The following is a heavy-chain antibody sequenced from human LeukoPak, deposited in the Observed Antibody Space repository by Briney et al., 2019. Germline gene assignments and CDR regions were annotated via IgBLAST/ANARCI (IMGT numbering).Heavy chain of an antibody. V-gene: IGHV3-74*01. J-gene: IGHJ4*02. CDR2: INPDGSTT. Sequence: GGSLRLSCAASGFTLSSYWTHWVRQVPGKGLVWVSRINPDGSTTTYADSVKGRFTISRDNAKNTLYLQMNSLRAEDTAVYYCARVRVGAYDFEYWGQGTLVTVSS. CDR1: GFTLSSYW. D-gene: IGHD3-10*01. CDR3: ARVRVGAYDFEY.